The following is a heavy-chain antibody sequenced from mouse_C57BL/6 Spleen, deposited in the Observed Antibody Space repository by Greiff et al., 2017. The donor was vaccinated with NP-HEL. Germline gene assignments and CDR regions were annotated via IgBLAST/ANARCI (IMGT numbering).Heavy chain of an antibody. CDR1: GFNIKDDY. Sequence: VQLQQSGAELVRPGASVKLSCTASGFNIKDDYMHWVKQRPEQGLEWIGWIDPENGDTEYASKFQGKATITADTSSNTAYLQLSSLTSEDTAVYYCTITYGITTVVATRAMDYWGQGTSVTVSS. J-gene: IGHJ4*01. CDR3: TITYGITTVVATRAMDY. V-gene: IGHV14-4*01. D-gene: IGHD1-1*01. CDR2: IDPENGDT.